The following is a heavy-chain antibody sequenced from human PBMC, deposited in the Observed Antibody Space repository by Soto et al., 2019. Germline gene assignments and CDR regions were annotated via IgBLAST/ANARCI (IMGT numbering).Heavy chain of an antibody. Sequence: SETLSLTCTVSGGSISSYYWSWIRQPPGKGLEWIGYIYYSGSTNYNPSLKSRVTISVDTSKNQFSLKLSSVTAADTAVYYCASLLRDYGDPVDYWGQGTLVTVSS. CDR2: IYYSGST. V-gene: IGHV4-59*01. CDR3: ASLLRDYGDPVDY. J-gene: IGHJ4*02. CDR1: GGSISSYY. D-gene: IGHD4-17*01.